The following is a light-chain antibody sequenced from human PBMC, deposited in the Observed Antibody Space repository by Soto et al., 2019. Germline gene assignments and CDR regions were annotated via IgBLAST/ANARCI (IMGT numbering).Light chain of an antibody. V-gene: IGKV3-11*01. J-gene: IGKJ3*01. Sequence: EIVLTQSPDTLSLSPGERATLSCRPSQIVRSSLPWYQQKPGQAPRLLIYDPSNRATGIPARFSGSGSGTDFTLTISSLEPEDFAVYNCQQRSNWPPEVTFGPGTKVDIK. CDR1: QIVRSS. CDR3: QQRSNWPPEVT. CDR2: DPS.